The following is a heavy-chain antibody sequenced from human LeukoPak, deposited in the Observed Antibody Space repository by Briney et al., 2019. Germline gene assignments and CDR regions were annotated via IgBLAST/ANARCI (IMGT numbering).Heavy chain of an antibody. J-gene: IGHJ4*02. D-gene: IGHD6-13*01. Sequence: GRSLRLSCAASGFTFDDYAMHWVRQAPGKGLVWVSGISWNSGSIGYADSVKGRFTISRDNAKNSLYLQMNSLRAEDTALYYCAKDSGSSSWYEFDYWGQGTLVTVSS. CDR2: ISWNSGSI. CDR3: AKDSGSSSWYEFDY. V-gene: IGHV3-9*01. CDR1: GFTFDDYA.